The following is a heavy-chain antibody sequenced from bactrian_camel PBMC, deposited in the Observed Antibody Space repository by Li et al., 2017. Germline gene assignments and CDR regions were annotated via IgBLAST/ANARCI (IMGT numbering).Heavy chain of an antibody. D-gene: IGHD2*01. Sequence: VQLVESGGGSVQPGGSLTLSCAVHGAIDSAACVGWARQALGKQCEAVATIDSDGNTIYADSVKGRFTVSKDNTEKTLTLRATSLEPEDTAMYYCRTGYCSGRSWALLDMNWGQGTQVTVS. V-gene: IGHV3S53*01. CDR2: IDSDGNT. CDR3: RTGYCSGRSWALLDMN. J-gene: IGHJ4*01. CDR1: GAIDSAAC.